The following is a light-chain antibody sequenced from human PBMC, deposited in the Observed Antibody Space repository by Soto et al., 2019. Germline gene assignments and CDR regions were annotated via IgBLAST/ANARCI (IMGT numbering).Light chain of an antibody. CDR2: GAS. V-gene: IGKV3-20*01. J-gene: IGKJ1*01. CDR1: QSVASSY. CDR3: QQYGSSPQT. Sequence: IVLTQSPGTLSLSPGERATLSCRASQSVASSYLAWYQQKPGQAPRLLMYGASSRATGIPDRFSGSGFGTDFILTISRLETEDFAVYYCQQYGSSPQTFGQGTKVEIK.